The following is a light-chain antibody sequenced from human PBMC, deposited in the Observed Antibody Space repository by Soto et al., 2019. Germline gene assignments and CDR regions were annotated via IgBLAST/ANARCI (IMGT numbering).Light chain of an antibody. J-gene: IGKJ1*01. CDR1: QSISNY. CDR3: QQTYSTPWT. Sequence: DIQMTQSPSSLSASVGDRVTITCRASQSISNYLNWYQQKQGKAPKLLIYAASSLHSGVPSRFSGSASGTDFTLPIDSLQPEDFGAYYWQQTYSTPWTFGQGTKVEIK. V-gene: IGKV1-39*01. CDR2: AAS.